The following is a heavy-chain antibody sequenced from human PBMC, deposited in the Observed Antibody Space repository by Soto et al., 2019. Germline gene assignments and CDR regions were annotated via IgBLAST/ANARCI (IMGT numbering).Heavy chain of an antibody. D-gene: IGHD1-26*01. CDR1: GLTFSSYW. CDR2: IKQDGSEK. Sequence: GGSLRLSCAASGLTFSSYWMSWVRQAPGKGLEWVANIKQDGSEKYYVDSVKGRFTISRDNAKNSLYLQMNSLRAEDTAVYYCARAPGGWELPKDYAFDIWGQGTMVTVSS. V-gene: IGHV3-7*03. J-gene: IGHJ3*02. CDR3: ARAPGGWELPKDYAFDI.